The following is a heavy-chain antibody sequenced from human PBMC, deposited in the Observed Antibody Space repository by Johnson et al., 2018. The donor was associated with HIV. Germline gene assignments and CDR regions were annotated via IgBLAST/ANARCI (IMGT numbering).Heavy chain of an antibody. CDR3: ARGAGYNFWSGYYAGRNAFDI. Sequence: VQLVESGGGLVQPGGSLRLSCAASGFTFSSYDMHWVRQATGKGLEWVSAIGTAGDTYYPGSVKGRFTISSANAKNALYLQMHCLRAGDTAVYYCARGAGYNFWSGYYAGRNAFDIWGQGTMVTVSS. J-gene: IGHJ3*02. V-gene: IGHV3-13*01. D-gene: IGHD3-3*01. CDR2: IGTAGDT. CDR1: GFTFSSYD.